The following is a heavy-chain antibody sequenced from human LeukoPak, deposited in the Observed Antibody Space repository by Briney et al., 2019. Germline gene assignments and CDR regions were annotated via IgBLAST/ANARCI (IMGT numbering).Heavy chain of an antibody. CDR2: IYHSGST. CDR1: GHSISSGYY. Sequence: SETLSLTCTVSGHSISSGYYWGWIRQPPGKGLEWIGSIYHSGSTYYNPSLESRVTISVDTSKNQFSLKLSSVTAADTAVYYCARADLSEFDPWGQGTLVTVSS. J-gene: IGHJ5*02. CDR3: ARADLSEFDP. V-gene: IGHV4-38-2*02.